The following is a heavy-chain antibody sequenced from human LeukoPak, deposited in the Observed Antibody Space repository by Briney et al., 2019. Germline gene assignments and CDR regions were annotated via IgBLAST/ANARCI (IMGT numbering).Heavy chain of an antibody. J-gene: IGHJ4*02. CDR3: VTGGHYFGD. CDR1: GISVGNIW. V-gene: IGHV3-15*01. CDR2: IKSKIDGGTT. Sequence: GGSLRLSCAAYGISVGNIWMSWVRQAPGKGPEWVAHIKSKIDGGTTDYCAPVKGRFTMSRDESRNALSLQLNSLETEDTALYYCVTGGHYFGDWGRGTLVIVSS. D-gene: IGHD2-21*01.